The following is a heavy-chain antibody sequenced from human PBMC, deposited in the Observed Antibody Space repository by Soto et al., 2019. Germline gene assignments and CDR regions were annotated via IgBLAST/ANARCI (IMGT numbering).Heavy chain of an antibody. V-gene: IGHV3-33*01. D-gene: IGHD1-7*01. J-gene: IGHJ4*02. CDR2: IWYDGSNK. Sequence: GGSLRLSCAASGFTFSSYGMHWVRQAPGKGLEWVAVIWYDGSNKYYADSVKGRFTISRDNSKNTLYLQMNSLRAEDTAVYYCARDHVELRNGVLDYWGQGTLVTVSS. CDR1: GFTFSSYG. CDR3: ARDHVELRNGVLDY.